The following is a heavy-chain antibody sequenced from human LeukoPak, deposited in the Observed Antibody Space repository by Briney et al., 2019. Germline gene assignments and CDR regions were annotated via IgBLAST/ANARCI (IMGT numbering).Heavy chain of an antibody. CDR3: ARDCPVVTALLDY. D-gene: IGHD4-23*01. Sequence: PGGSLRLSCAASGLTFSSYSMNWVRQAPGKGLEWVSSISSSSSYIYYADSVKGRFTISRDNAKNSLYLQMNSLRAEDTAVYYCARDCPVVTALLDYWGQGTLVTVSS. J-gene: IGHJ4*02. CDR1: GLTFSSYS. CDR2: ISSSSSYI. V-gene: IGHV3-21*01.